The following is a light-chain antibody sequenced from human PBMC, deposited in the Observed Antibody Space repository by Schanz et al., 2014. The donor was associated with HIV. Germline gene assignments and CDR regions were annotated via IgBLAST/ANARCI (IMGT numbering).Light chain of an antibody. CDR3: CSYAGSNNLV. J-gene: IGLJ2*01. Sequence: QSALTQPRSVSGSPGQSVTISCTGTTSDVGAYNFVSWHQQHPGKAPKLMIYDVTKRPSGVPDRFSGSKSGNTASLTISGLQAEDEADYYCCSYAGSNNLVFGGGTKLTVL. CDR2: DVT. V-gene: IGLV2-11*01. CDR1: TSDVGAYNF.